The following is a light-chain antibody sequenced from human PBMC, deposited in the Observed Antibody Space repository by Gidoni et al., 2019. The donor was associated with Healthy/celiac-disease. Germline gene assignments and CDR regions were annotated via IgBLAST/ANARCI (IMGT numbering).Light chain of an antibody. V-gene: IGKV3-11*01. CDR3: QQRSNWVMYT. J-gene: IGKJ2*01. CDR1: QSVSSY. Sequence: EIVLTQSPATLSLSPGERATLSCRASQSVSSYLAWYQQKPGQAPRLLIYDASNRATGIPARFSGSVSGTDFTLTISSLEPEDFAVYYCQQRSNWVMYTFGQGTKLEIK. CDR2: DAS.